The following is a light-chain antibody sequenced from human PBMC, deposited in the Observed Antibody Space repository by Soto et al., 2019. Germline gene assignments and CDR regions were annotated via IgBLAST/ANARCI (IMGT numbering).Light chain of an antibody. V-gene: IGKV1-5*01. J-gene: IGKJ2*01. CDR1: QGISSW. CDR2: DAS. CDR3: QQYNSYPYT. Sequence: DIQITQPLSPLSASLGDRVTSTSRAGQGISSWLAGYQKKPGKAPKPLSYDASSLESGVPSRFSGSGSGTEFTLTISSLQPDDFATYYCQQYNSYPYTFGQGTKLEIK.